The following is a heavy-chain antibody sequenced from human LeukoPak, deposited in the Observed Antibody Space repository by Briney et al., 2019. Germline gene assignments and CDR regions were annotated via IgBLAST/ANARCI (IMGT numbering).Heavy chain of an antibody. V-gene: IGHV4-34*01. CDR1: GGSFSGYY. D-gene: IGHD2-15*01. CDR3: ARGRRKLSLAYCSGGSCFVLDY. CDR2: INHSGST. Sequence: SETLSLTCTVYGGSFSGYYWSWIRQPPGKGLEWIGEINHSGSTNYNPSLKSRVTISVDTSKNQFSLKLSSVTATDTAVYYCARGRRKLSLAYCSGGSCFVLDYWGQGTLVTVSS. J-gene: IGHJ4*02.